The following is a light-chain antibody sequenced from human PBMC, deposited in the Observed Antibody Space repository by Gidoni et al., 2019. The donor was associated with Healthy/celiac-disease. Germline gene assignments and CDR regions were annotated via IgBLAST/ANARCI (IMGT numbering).Light chain of an antibody. CDR3: QQYNSYSCT. CDR1: QSISSW. J-gene: IGKJ4*01. Sequence: DIQMTQSPSTLSASVGDRVTITCRASQSISSWLAWYQQKPGKAPKLLIYKASSLESGVASRFSGSGSGTEFTLTISSLQPDDFATYYCQQYNSYSCTFGGGTKVEIK. V-gene: IGKV1-5*03. CDR2: KAS.